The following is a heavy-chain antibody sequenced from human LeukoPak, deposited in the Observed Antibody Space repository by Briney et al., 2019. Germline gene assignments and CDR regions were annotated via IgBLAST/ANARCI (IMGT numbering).Heavy chain of an antibody. Sequence: SVKVSCKASGYTFTSYYMHWVRQAPGQGLEWMGRIIPIFGTANYAQKFQGRVTITTDESTSTAYMELSSLRSEDTAVYYCARVPSYYYDSSGYVYWGQGTLVTVSS. CDR3: ARVPSYYYDSSGYVY. D-gene: IGHD3-22*01. V-gene: IGHV1-69*05. CDR2: IIPIFGTA. CDR1: GYTFTSYY. J-gene: IGHJ4*02.